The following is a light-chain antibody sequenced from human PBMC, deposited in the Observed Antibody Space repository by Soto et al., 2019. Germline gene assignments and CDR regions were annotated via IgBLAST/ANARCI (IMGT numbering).Light chain of an antibody. J-gene: IGLJ2*01. Sequence: QSVLTQPASVSGSPGQSITISCTGTSSDVGGYNYVSWYQQHPGKAPKLMIYDVSIRPLGVSNRFSGSKSGNTASLTISGLQAEDEADYHCSSYTTSSTPVVFGGGTKVTVL. CDR2: DVS. CDR3: SSYTTSSTPVV. CDR1: SSDVGGYNY. V-gene: IGLV2-14*01.